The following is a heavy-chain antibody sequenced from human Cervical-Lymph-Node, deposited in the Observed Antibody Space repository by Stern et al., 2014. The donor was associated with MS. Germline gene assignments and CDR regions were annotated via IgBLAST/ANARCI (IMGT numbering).Heavy chain of an antibody. D-gene: IGHD1-26*01. CDR3: ARTYSGSYYSYYYGMDV. CDR2: IWYDGSNK. Sequence: VQLEESGGGVVQPGRSLRLSCAASGFTFSSYGMHWVRQAPGKGLAWVAVIWYDGSNKYYADSVKGRFTIARDNSKNTLYLQMNSLRAEDTAVYYCARTYSGSYYSYYYGMDVWGQGTTVTVSS. V-gene: IGHV3-33*01. J-gene: IGHJ6*02. CDR1: GFTFSSYG.